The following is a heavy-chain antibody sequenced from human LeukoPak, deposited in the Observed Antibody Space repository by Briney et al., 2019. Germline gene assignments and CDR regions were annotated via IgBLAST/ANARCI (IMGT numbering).Heavy chain of an antibody. V-gene: IGHV3-49*04. J-gene: IGHJ5*02. CDR3: TRVSPYGSGSMGWFDP. CDR1: GFTFGDYA. Sequence: GRSLRLSCTASGFTFGDYAMTWVRQAPGKGLEWVGFIRSKAYGGTTEYAASVKGRFTISRDDSKSIAYLQMNSLKTEDTAVYYCTRVSPYGSGSMGWFDPWGQGTLVTVSS. CDR2: IRSKAYGGTT. D-gene: IGHD3-10*01.